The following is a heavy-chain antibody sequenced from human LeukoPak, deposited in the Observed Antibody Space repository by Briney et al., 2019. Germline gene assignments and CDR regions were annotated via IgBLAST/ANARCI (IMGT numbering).Heavy chain of an antibody. CDR1: GFIFSSYW. CDR2: INSDGSST. V-gene: IGHV3-74*01. J-gene: IGHJ4*02. D-gene: IGHD4-23*01. Sequence: GGSLRLSCAASGFIFSSYWMHWVRQAPGKGLVWVSRINSDGSSTSYADSVKGRFTISRDNAKNTLYLQMDSLRAEDTAVYYCARADYGGNSDIDYWGQGTLVTVSS. CDR3: ARADYGGNSDIDY.